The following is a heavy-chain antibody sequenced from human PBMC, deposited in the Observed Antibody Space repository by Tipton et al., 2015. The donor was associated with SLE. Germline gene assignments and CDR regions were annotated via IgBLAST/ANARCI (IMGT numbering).Heavy chain of an antibody. D-gene: IGHD2/OR15-2a*01. CDR3: ARVWLNNAFDI. V-gene: IGHV4-59*11. CDR1: GGSITNHY. CDR2: IHYSGTT. Sequence: TLSLTCTVSGGSITNHYWNWIRQPPGKGLEWIGYIHYSGTTHDNPPLKSRVTMSVDMSKNQFSLRLTSVTAADTAVYYCARVWLNNAFDIWGQGTRVTVSS. J-gene: IGHJ3*02.